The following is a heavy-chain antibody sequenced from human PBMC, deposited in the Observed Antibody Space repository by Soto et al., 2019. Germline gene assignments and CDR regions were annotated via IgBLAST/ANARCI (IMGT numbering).Heavy chain of an antibody. CDR3: AREDLIYLYCGSGV. V-gene: IGHV1-69*12. CDR1: GGTFSSYA. D-gene: IGHD3-10*01. J-gene: IGHJ4*02. CDR2: VIPIFGTA. Sequence: QVQLVQSGAEVKKPGSSVKVSCKAPGGTFSSYAISWVRQAPGRGLEWMGGVIPIFGTANYAQKFQGRVTITADESTSKAYMELSGLTSEDTAVYYCAREDLIYLYCGSGVWGQGTLVTVSS.